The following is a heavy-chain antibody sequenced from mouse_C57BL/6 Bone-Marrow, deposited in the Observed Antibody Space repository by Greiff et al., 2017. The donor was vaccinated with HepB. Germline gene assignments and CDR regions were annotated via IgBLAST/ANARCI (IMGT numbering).Heavy chain of an antibody. V-gene: IGHV1-78*01. D-gene: IGHD1-1*01. CDR2: IYPRDGST. CDR3: ARSRGITTVVADY. Sequence: VQLQQSDAELVKPGASVKISCKVSGYTFTDHTMHWMKQRPEQGLEWIGYIYPRDGSTKYNEKFKGKATLTADKSSSTAYMQLSSLTSEDSAVYFCARSRGITTVVADYWGQGTTLTVSS. CDR1: GYTFTDHT. J-gene: IGHJ2*01.